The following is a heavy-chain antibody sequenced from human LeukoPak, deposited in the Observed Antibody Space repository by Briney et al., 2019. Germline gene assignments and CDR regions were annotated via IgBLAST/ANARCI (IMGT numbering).Heavy chain of an antibody. CDR2: INPSGGST. Sequence: ASVKVSCKASGYTFTNYHMNWVRQAPGQGLEWMGIINPSGGSTTNAQKFQGRVIMTKDMSTSTVYMELSSLRSEDTAVYFCARYGHSPFFDYWGQGTLVIVSS. D-gene: IGHD4-17*01. CDR1: GYTFTNYH. CDR3: ARYGHSPFFDY. J-gene: IGHJ4*02. V-gene: IGHV1-46*01.